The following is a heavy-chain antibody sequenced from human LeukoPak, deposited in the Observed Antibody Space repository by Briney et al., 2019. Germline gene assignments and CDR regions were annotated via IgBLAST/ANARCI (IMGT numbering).Heavy chain of an antibody. CDR2: INHSGST. D-gene: IGHD1-26*01. J-gene: IGHJ4*02. CDR1: GGSFSGYY. V-gene: IGHV4-34*01. CDR3: AVWEGATLGYFDY. Sequence: SETLSLTCAVYGGSFSGYYWSWIRQPPGKGLEWIGEINHSGSTNYNPSLKSRVTISVDTSKNQFSLKLSSVTAADTAVYYCAVWEGATLGYFDYWGQGTLVTVSS.